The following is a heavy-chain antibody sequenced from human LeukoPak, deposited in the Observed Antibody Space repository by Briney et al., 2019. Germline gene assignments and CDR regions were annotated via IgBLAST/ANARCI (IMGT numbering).Heavy chain of an antibody. CDR2: INHSGST. V-gene: IGHV4-34*01. D-gene: IGHD1-26*01. Sequence: SETLSLTCAVYGGSFSGYYWSWIRQPPGKGLEWIGEINHSGSTNYNPSLKSRVTISVDTSKNQFSLKLSSVTAADTAVYYRARGRRGRVGATRGYFDYWGQGTLVTVSS. J-gene: IGHJ4*02. CDR3: ARGRRGRVGATRGYFDY. CDR1: GGSFSGYY.